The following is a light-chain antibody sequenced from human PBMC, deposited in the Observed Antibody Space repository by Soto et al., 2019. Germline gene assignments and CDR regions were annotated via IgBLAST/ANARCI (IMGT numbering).Light chain of an antibody. CDR1: QGISSY. V-gene: IGKV1-9*01. Sequence: DIELTQYPSFMSASVGDRVTITCRASQGISSYLAWYQQKPGKAPKLLIYAASTLQSGVPSRFSGSGSGTEFALTISILQPEDFATYYCKQRLPETLTFGGGAKVDIK. CDR2: AAS. J-gene: IGKJ4*01. CDR3: KQRLPETLT.